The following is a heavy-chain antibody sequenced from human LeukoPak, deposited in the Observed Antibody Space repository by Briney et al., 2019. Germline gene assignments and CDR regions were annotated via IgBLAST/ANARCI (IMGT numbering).Heavy chain of an antibody. V-gene: IGHV3-23*01. Sequence: GGSLRLSCAASGFTFRSYAMSWVRQAPGKGLEWVSGINWNSGSIGYADSVKGRFTISRDNSKNTLYVQVNSLGTEDTAAYYCAKGSYYDSSGSFYFDYWGQGTLVTVSS. J-gene: IGHJ4*02. D-gene: IGHD3-22*01. CDR3: AKGSYYDSSGSFYFDY. CDR1: GFTFRSYA. CDR2: INWNSGSI.